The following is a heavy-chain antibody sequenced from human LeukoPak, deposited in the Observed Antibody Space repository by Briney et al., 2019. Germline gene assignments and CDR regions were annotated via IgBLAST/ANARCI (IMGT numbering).Heavy chain of an antibody. CDR2: IYTSGST. D-gene: IGHD3-3*01. V-gene: IGHV4-4*07. CDR3: AREFGDFWSGLYYYYYMDV. J-gene: IGHJ6*03. CDR1: GGSISSYY. Sequence: KPSETLSLTCTVSGGSISSYYWSWIRQPAGKGLEWIGRIYTSGSTNYNPSLKSRVTMSVDTSKNQFSLKLSSVTAADTAVYYCAREFGDFWSGLYYYYYMDVWGKGTTVTVSS.